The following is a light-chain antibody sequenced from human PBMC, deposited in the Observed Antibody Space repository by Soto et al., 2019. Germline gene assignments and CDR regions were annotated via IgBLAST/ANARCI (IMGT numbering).Light chain of an antibody. CDR3: QQYDTYPLT. J-gene: IGKJ4*01. Sequence: DIQMTQSPSSLSVSVGDRVTITCRASQSISNYVNWYQQKSGKAPKLLIYDASSLQSGDPSRFSGSGSGTEFTLTISGLQPEDVASYYCQQYDTYPLTFGGGTKVDI. CDR1: QSISNY. CDR2: DAS. V-gene: IGKV1-39*01.